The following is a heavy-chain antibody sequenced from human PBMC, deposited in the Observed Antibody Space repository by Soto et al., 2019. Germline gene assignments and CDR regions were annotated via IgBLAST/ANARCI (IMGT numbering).Heavy chain of an antibody. CDR1: GGSISSYC. Sequence: SETLSLTCTVSGGSISSYCWSWIRQPPGKGLEWIGNIYYSGSTNYNPSLKSRVTISVDTSKNQFSLKLSSVTAADTAVYYCARRVTGTPTLNCFDPWGQGTLVTFSS. CDR2: IYYSGST. J-gene: IGHJ5*02. V-gene: IGHV4-59*08. D-gene: IGHD1-1*01. CDR3: ARRVTGTPTLNCFDP.